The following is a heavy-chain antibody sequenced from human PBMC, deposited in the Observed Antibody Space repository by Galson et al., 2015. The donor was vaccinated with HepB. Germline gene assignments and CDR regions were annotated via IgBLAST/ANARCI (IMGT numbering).Heavy chain of an antibody. CDR2: IYPGDSET. V-gene: IGHV5-51*03. D-gene: IGHD4-23*01. CDR1: GYGFFGYW. J-gene: IGHJ4*02. CDR3: ARTPNYGGDSGYYFDY. Sequence: QAGAEVKKSGESLKISCTGSGYGFFGYWIAWVRQMPGKCPEWMGVIYPGDSETRYSPAFQGQVTISADKSISTTYLQWGSLKASDTAIYYCARTPNYGGDSGYYFDYWGQGSLVTVSS.